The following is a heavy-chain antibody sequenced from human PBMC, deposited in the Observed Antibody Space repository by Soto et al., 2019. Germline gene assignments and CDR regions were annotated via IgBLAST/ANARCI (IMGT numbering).Heavy chain of an antibody. CDR1: GYTFTSYG. CDR2: ISAYNGNT. J-gene: IGHJ6*03. D-gene: IGHD3-3*01. V-gene: IGHV1-18*01. CDR3: ARAYYDFWSGPPLYYYYYMDV. Sequence: ASVKVSCKASGYTFTSYGISWVRQAPGQGLEWMGWISAYNGNTNYAQKLQGRVTMTTDTSTSTAYMELRSLRSEDTAVYYCARAYYDFWSGPPLYYYYYMDVWGKGTTVTVSS.